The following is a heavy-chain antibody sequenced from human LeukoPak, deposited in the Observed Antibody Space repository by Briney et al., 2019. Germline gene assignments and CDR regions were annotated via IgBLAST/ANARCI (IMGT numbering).Heavy chain of an antibody. V-gene: IGHV3-23*01. Sequence: GSLRLSCAASGFTFSSYGMSWVRQAPGKGLEWVSAISGSGGSTYYADSVKGRFTISRDNSKNTLYLQMNSLRAEDTAVYYCAKGIQVWPRGIDYWGQGTLVTVSS. CDR2: ISGSGGST. J-gene: IGHJ4*02. D-gene: IGHD5-18*01. CDR1: GFTFSSYG. CDR3: AKGIQVWPRGIDY.